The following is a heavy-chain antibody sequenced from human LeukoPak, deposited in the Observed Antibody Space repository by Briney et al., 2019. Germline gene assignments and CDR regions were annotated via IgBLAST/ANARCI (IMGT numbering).Heavy chain of an antibody. J-gene: IGHJ4*02. CDR1: GFDFSSIV. CDR3: AKNRPVRYDSDFDY. Sequence: GRSLRLSCAASGFDFSSIVMHWVRQAPGKGLEWVATISSDGNIRHYADSVQGRFTISRDNSQNTVYVQMNSLRAEDTAVYYCAKNRPVRYDSDFDYWGQGTLVTVSS. V-gene: IGHV3-30*18. CDR2: ISSDGNIR. D-gene: IGHD5-12*01.